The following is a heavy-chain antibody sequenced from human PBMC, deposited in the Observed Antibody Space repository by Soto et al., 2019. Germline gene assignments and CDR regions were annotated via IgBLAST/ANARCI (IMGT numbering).Heavy chain of an antibody. D-gene: IGHD4-17*01. CDR3: AKESMPQHYGDTLFDY. J-gene: IGHJ4*02. CDR2: FSAGGRA. CDR1: GFSFSSYA. V-gene: IGHV3-23*01. Sequence: QLLESGGGLVQPGGSLRLSCEASGFSFSSYALSWVRQAPGKGLEWVSTFSAGGRAYYADSAKGRFTIAKDTSKNPWRLQASSLRAEDTAVYYCAKESMPQHYGDTLFDYWGQGTRVTVSS.